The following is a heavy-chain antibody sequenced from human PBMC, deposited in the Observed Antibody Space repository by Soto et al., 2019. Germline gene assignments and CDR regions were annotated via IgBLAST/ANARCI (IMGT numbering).Heavy chain of an antibody. CDR3: ARDREYYDSSGYYDPAAYEAFDI. J-gene: IGHJ3*02. CDR1: GYTFTSYG. CDR2: ISAYNGNT. Sequence: ASVKVSCKASGYTFTSYGISWVRQAPGQGLEWMGWISAYNGNTNYAQKLQGRVTMTTDTSTSTAYMELRSLRSDDTAVYYCARDREYYDSSGYYDPAAYEAFDIWGQGTMVTVSS. D-gene: IGHD3-22*01. V-gene: IGHV1-18*01.